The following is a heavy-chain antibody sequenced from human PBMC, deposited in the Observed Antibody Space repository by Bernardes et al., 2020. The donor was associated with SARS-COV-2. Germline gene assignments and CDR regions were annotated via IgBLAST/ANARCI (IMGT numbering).Heavy chain of an antibody. Sequence: SEPLSLTCTVSGGSISSYYWSWIRQPPGKGLEWIGYIYYSGSTNRNPSLRSRVTISVDTSKNQFSLKLNSVTAADTAVYYCARSQLGLYGMDVWGQGTTVTVSS. CDR1: GGSISSYY. CDR3: ARSQLGLYGMDV. D-gene: IGHD1-26*01. V-gene: IGHV4-59*01. CDR2: IYYSGST. J-gene: IGHJ6*02.